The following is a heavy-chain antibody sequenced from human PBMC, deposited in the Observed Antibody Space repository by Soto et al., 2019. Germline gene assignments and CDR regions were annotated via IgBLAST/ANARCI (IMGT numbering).Heavy chain of an antibody. J-gene: IGHJ4*02. CDR1: GYSFTSYG. CDR3: ARHLFKYEEDTFCYYFDF. D-gene: IGHD2-15*01. Sequence: GASVKVSCKASGYSFTSYGISWARQAPGQGPEWMGWISGHNGNTNHPQSLQGRVTMTTDTSRNTAYMELRSLRSDDTAVYYCARHLFKYEEDTFCYYFDFWGQGTLVTGPS. V-gene: IGHV1-18*04. CDR2: ISGHNGNT.